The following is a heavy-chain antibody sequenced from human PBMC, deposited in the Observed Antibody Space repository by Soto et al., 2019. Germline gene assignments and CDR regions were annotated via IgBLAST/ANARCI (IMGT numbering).Heavy chain of an antibody. CDR1: GFTFSSYA. CDR3: AKDYFGDYGYFDY. V-gene: IGHV3-23*01. J-gene: IGHJ4*02. D-gene: IGHD4-17*01. Sequence: GGSLRLSCAASGFTFSSYAMSWVRQAPGKGLEWDSAVSVSDDSTYYADSVKGRFTLSRDISKNTLYLQMNSLRAEDTAVYYCAKDYFGDYGYFDYWGQGTLVTVSS. CDR2: VSVSDDST.